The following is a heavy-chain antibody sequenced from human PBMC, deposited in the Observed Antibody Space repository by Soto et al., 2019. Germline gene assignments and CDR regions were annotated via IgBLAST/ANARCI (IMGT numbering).Heavy chain of an antibody. J-gene: IGHJ4*02. D-gene: IGHD3-22*01. Sequence: QVLLVQSGAEVKKPGSSVKVSCKLSGATFSSYAMSWVRQAPGQGLEWIGGIIPFFGTPNYAQKFQGRVTITAQTSPATSYMERSSLRSDDTAVYYCARDKGAYYPPLVYWGQGTLVTVSS. CDR1: GATFSSYA. CDR2: IIPFFGTP. V-gene: IGHV1-69*06. CDR3: ARDKGAYYPPLVY.